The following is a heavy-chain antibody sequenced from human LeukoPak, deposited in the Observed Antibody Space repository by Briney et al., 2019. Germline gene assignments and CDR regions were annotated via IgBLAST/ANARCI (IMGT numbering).Heavy chain of an antibody. J-gene: IGHJ4*02. D-gene: IGHD4-17*01. V-gene: IGHV3-23*01. CDR2: ISGRSGST. CDR1: GFTFSNYA. CDR3: AKDRLSNGDPAGY. Sequence: PGGSLRLSCAASGFTFSNYAMSWVRQAPGKGLEWVSVISGRSGSTYDADSVKGRFTISRDNSKNTLYLQMNSLRAEDTAIYYCAKDRLSNGDPAGYWGQGTLVTVSS.